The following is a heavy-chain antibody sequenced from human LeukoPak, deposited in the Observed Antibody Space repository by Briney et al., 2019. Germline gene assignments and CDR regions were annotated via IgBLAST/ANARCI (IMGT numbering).Heavy chain of an antibody. D-gene: IGHD2-2*01. Sequence: SQTLSLTCTVSGGSISSGGYYWSWIRQPPGKGLESIGTIYYDGNTYYNPSLKSRVTISVDTSRNQFSLRLSSVTAADTAVFYCARLLGNYCSSTSCYPGGYFDYWGQGALATVSS. CDR3: ARLLGNYCSSTSCYPGGYFDY. V-gene: IGHV4-30-2*03. J-gene: IGHJ4*02. CDR1: GGSISSGGYY. CDR2: IYYDGNT.